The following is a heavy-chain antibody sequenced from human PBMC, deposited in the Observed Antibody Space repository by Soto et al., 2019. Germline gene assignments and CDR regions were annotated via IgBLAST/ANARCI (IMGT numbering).Heavy chain of an antibody. V-gene: IGHV3-49*03. CDR2: IRSEAYSGTT. Sequence: GGSLRLSCTASGFTFGDFGVSWFRQAPGKGLDWVGFIRSEAYSGTTEYAASVKGRFTISRDDSKSIAYLQMNSLKTGDTAVYYCTKFYYYDSSGYYSSSFFDFWGQGTLVTVSS. CDR3: TKFYYYDSSGYYSSSFFDF. CDR1: GFTFGDFG. D-gene: IGHD3-22*01. J-gene: IGHJ4*02.